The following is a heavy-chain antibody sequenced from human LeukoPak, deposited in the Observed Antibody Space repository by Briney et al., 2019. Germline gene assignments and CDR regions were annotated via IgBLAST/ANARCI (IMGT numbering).Heavy chain of an antibody. Sequence: PSETLSLTCTVSGGSISSSSYYWGWIRQPPGKGLEWIGSIYYSGSTYYNPSLKSRVTISVDTSKNQFSLKLSSVTAADTAVYYCARGVATPLYYYYYYMDVWGKGTTVTVSS. D-gene: IGHD4-23*01. CDR3: ARGVATPLYYYYYYMDV. J-gene: IGHJ6*03. CDR2: IYYSGST. V-gene: IGHV4-39*07. CDR1: GGSISSSSYY.